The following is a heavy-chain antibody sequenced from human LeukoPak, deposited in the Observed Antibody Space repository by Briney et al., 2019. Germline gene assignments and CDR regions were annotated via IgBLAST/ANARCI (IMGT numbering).Heavy chain of an antibody. Sequence: ASVKVSCKASGYTFTGYYMHWVRQAPGQGLEWMGWINPNSGGTNYAQKFQGRVTMTRDTSISTAYMELSRLRSEDTAVYYCAKDREARSVAYDAFDIWGQGTKVTVSS. CDR3: AKDREARSVAYDAFDI. CDR2: INPNSGGT. D-gene: IGHD3-3*01. V-gene: IGHV1-2*02. J-gene: IGHJ3*02. CDR1: GYTFTGYY.